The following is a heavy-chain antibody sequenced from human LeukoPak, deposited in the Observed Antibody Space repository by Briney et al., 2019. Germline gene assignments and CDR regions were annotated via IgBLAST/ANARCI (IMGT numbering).Heavy chain of an antibody. V-gene: IGHV3-30*02. CDR1: GFVFSNYG. CDR2: VRYDGSNE. J-gene: IGHJ4*01. CDR3: SKKFNSGHVLVGPNY. D-gene: IGHD5-12*01. Sequence: GGSLRLSCQTSGFVFSNYGMHWVRQAPGKGLEWVAFVRYDGSNEYYADSVKGRFTISRDNSRNTLYLQMNSLRAEDTGVYSFSKKFNSGHVLVGPNYWGLGTLVNVSS.